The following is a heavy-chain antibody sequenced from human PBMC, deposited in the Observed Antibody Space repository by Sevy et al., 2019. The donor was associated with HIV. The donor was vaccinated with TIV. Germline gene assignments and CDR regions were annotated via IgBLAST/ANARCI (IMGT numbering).Heavy chain of an antibody. CDR1: GGSMTSYY. D-gene: IGHD3-10*01. CDR3: ARSVGTGSYFDY. J-gene: IGHJ4*02. CDR2: IYYSGST. Sequence: SETLSLTCTVSGGSMTSYYWNWIRQPPGKGLEWIGYIYYSGSTNYNPSLKSQVTMSLDTSKNRFSLTLISVTAADTAVYHCARSVGTGSYFDYWGQRALVTVSS. V-gene: IGHV4-59*13.